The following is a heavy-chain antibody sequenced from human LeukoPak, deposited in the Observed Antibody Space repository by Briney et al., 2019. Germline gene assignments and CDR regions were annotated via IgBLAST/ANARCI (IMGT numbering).Heavy chain of an antibody. V-gene: IGHV3-30-3*01. J-gene: IGHJ4*02. D-gene: IGHD3-9*01. Sequence: GGSLRLSCAASGFTFSNHWMHWVRQAPGKGLEWVAVISYDGSNKYYADSVKGRFTISRDNSKNTLYLQMNSLRAEDTAVYYCAREGYFDCLDYWGQGTLVTVSS. CDR1: GFTFSNHW. CDR3: AREGYFDCLDY. CDR2: ISYDGSNK.